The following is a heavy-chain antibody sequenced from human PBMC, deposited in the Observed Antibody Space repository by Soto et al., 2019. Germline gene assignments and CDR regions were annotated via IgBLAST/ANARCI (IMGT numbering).Heavy chain of an antibody. CDR3: SKDNFISISCYRLYNWFDP. Sequence: QVQLVESGGGVVQPGRSLRLSCAASGFTFSSYGMHWVRQAPGKGLEWVAVISYGGSNNYYADSVKGRFTISRDNSKNTLYLQMNDLRAEYTAVYYCSKDNFISISCYRLYNWFDPWGQGTLVTVSS. J-gene: IGHJ5*02. D-gene: IGHD2-2*01. CDR2: ISYGGSNN. V-gene: IGHV3-30*18. CDR1: GFTFSSYG.